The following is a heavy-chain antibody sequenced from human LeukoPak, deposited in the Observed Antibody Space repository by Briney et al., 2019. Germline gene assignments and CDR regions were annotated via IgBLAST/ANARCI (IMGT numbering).Heavy chain of an antibody. V-gene: IGHV4-38-2*01. D-gene: IGHD1-26*01. CDR3: ARRVVGAYDY. J-gene: IGHJ4*02. CDR2: IYHSGST. Sequence: SETLSLTCAVSGYCISSGYYWGWIRQPPGKGLEWIGSIYHSGSTYYNPSLKSRVTISVDTSKNQFSLKLSSVTAADTAVYYCARRVVGAYDYWGQGTLVTVSS. CDR1: GYCISSGYY.